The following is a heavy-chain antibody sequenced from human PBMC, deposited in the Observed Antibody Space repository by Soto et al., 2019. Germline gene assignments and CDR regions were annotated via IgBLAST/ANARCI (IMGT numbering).Heavy chain of an antibody. CDR3: ARSYCGGDCPNNWFDT. V-gene: IGHV3-23*01. Sequence: GGSQRKSFADSGIAYSDDAMNSVSQAPGKGLEWVSVISGSGGDTHYADSVKGRFSISRDNSKNTLYLQMNSLRAEDTAVYYCARSYCGGDCPNNWFDTWGQGTLVTVSS. CDR1: GIAYSDDA. D-gene: IGHD2-21*02. CDR2: ISGSGGDT. J-gene: IGHJ5*02.